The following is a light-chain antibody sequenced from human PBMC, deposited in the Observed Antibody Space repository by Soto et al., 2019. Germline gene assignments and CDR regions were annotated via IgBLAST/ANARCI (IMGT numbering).Light chain of an antibody. V-gene: IGLV2-8*01. CDR3: CSYAGTSSWV. J-gene: IGLJ3*02. CDR1: SSDVGGYNS. CDR2: EVS. Sequence: QSALTQPPSASGSPEQSVTISCTGTSSDVGGYNSVSWYQQHPGRAPKLLIYEVSKRPSGVPDRFSGSKSGNTASLTVSGLQTEDEADYYCCSYAGTSSWVFGGGTKLTVL.